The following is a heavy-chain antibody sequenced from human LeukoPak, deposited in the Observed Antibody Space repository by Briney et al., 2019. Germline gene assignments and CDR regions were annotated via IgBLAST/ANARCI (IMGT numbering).Heavy chain of an antibody. D-gene: IGHD5-12*01. CDR2: INPNSGGT. Sequence: ASVKVSCKASGYTFTGYYMHWVRQAPGQGLEWMGWINPNSGGTNYAQKFQGRVTMTRDTSISTAYMELSRLRSDDTAVYYCARAPRGYSGYDYDDEDYMDVWCKGTTVTISS. V-gene: IGHV1-2*02. CDR3: ARAPRGYSGYDYDDEDYMDV. J-gene: IGHJ6*03. CDR1: GYTFTGYY.